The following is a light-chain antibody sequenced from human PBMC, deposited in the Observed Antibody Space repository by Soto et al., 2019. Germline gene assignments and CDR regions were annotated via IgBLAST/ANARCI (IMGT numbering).Light chain of an antibody. Sequence: IVMTQSPLSLPVTPGEPASISCRSSQSLLHSDGYNSLAWYLQKPGQSPQLLISVASNRASGVPARFSGSGSGTDFTLKISSLEAEDVGVYYCMQTLQAPLTFGQGTKVEI. CDR2: VAS. CDR3: MQTLQAPLT. CDR1: QSLLHSDGYNS. V-gene: IGKV2-28*01. J-gene: IGKJ1*01.